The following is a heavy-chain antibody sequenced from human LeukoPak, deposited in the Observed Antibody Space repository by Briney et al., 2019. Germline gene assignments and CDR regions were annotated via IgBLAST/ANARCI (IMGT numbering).Heavy chain of an antibody. D-gene: IGHD3-22*01. CDR1: GYTFTGYY. J-gene: IGHJ4*02. CDR2: INPNSGGT. Sequence: ASVKVSCKASGYTFTGYYMRWVRQAPGQGLEWMGWINPNSGGTNYAQKFQGRVTMTRDTSISTAYMELSRLRSDDTAVYYCARDPNYYDSSGYYMLLDYWGQGTLVTVSS. CDR3: ARDPNYYDSSGYYMLLDY. V-gene: IGHV1-2*02.